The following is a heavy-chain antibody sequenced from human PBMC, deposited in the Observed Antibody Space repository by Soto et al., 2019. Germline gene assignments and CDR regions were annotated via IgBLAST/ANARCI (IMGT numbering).Heavy chain of an antibody. Sequence: SETLSLTCTVSGGSISSGGYYWSWIRQHPGKGLEWIGYIYYSGSTYYNPSLKSRVTISVDTSKNQFSLKLSSVTAADTAVYYCARAPDSTFLLYELWGQGTLVTV. CDR3: ARAPDSTFLLYEL. V-gene: IGHV4-31*03. D-gene: IGHD2-8*01. J-gene: IGHJ4*02. CDR2: IYYSGST. CDR1: GGSISSGGYY.